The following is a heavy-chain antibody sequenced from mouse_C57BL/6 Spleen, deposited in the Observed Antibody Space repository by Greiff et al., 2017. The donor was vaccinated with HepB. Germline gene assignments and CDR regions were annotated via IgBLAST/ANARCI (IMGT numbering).Heavy chain of an antibody. CDR3: ARRFTTRYFDY. J-gene: IGHJ2*01. CDR2: IYPSDSET. V-gene: IGHV1-61*01. CDR1: GYTFTSYW. Sequence: QVQLQQPGAELVRPGSSVKLSCKASGYTFTSYWMDWVKQRPGQGLEWIGNIYPSDSETHYNQKFKDKATLTGDKSSSTAYMQLSSLTSEDSAVYYCARRFTTRYFDYWGQGTTLTVSS.